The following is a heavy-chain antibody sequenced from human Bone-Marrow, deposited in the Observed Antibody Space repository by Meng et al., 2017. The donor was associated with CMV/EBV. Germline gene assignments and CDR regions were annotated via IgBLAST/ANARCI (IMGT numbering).Heavy chain of an antibody. J-gene: IGHJ4*02. V-gene: IGHV3-64*02. Sequence: GESLKISCAASGFTFSSYAMHWVRQAPGKGLEYVSTISSNGGSTYYADSVKGRFTISRDNSKNTLYLQMNSLRVEDTAVYYCAKDPRYYSSTSYDADNYWGQGTLVTVSS. D-gene: IGHD2-2*01. CDR3: AKDPRYYSSTSYDADNY. CDR2: ISSNGGST. CDR1: GFTFSSYA.